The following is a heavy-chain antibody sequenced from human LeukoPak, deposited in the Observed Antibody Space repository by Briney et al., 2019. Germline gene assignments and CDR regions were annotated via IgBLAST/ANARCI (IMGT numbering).Heavy chain of an antibody. D-gene: IGHD1-26*01. J-gene: IGHJ4*02. CDR1: GGSISSSSYC. CDR2: IYYSGST. V-gene: IGHV4-39*01. Sequence: SETLSLTCTVSGGSISSSSYCWGWLRQPPGRGLEWIGSIYYSGSTHYSPSLKSRVTISVDTSKDQFSLKLSSVSAADTAVYYCARLWVGATHYFDYWGQGTLVTVSS. CDR3: ARLWVGATHYFDY.